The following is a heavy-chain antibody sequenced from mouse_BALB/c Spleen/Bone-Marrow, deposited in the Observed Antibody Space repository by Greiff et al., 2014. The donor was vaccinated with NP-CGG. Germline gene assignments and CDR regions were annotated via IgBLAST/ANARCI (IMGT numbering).Heavy chain of an antibody. D-gene: IGHD1-1*01. CDR3: ARAGYGSSYDWFAY. J-gene: IGHJ3*01. V-gene: IGHV1-67*01. CDR2: ISTYSGNT. CDR1: GYTFTDYA. Sequence: QVQLKESGPELVRPGASVKISCKGSGYTFTDYAMHWVKQSHAKSLEWIGVISTYSGNTNYNQKFKGKATMTVDKSSSTAYMELARLTSEDSAIYYCARAGYGSSYDWFAYWGQGTLVTVSA.